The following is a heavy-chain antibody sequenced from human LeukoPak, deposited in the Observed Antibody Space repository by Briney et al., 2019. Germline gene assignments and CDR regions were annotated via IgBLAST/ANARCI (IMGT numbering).Heavy chain of an antibody. D-gene: IGHD6-19*01. CDR3: AREVYSSGWYVSYYMDV. J-gene: IGHJ6*03. CDR2: ISAYNGNT. CDR1: GYTFTSYG. V-gene: IGHV1-18*01. Sequence: EASVKVSCKASGYTFTSYGISWVRQAPGQGLEWMGWISAYNGNTNYAQKLQGGVTMTTDTSTSTAYIELRSLRSDDTAVYYCAREVYSSGWYVSYYMDVWGKGTTVTVSS.